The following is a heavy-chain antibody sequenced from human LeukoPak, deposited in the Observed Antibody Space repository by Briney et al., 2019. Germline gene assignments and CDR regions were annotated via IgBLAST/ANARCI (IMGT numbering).Heavy chain of an antibody. CDR2: VYYTGTT. Sequence: PSETLSLTCTVSGGSISPDYWGWIRQPPGKGLEWIAYVYYTGTTNFNPSLKSRFSISVDASRNQLSLRLTSVTAADTAVYYCARLRRVTVATYNYYYLDLWGRGTLVTVSS. CDR3: ARLRRVTVATYNYYYLDL. J-gene: IGHJ2*01. V-gene: IGHV4-59*01. D-gene: IGHD6-19*01. CDR1: GGSISPDY.